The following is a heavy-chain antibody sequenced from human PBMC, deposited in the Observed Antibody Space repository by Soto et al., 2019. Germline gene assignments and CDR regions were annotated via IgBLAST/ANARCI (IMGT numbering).Heavy chain of an antibody. D-gene: IGHD2-15*01. CDR2: ISGSGGST. CDR1: GFTFSSYA. V-gene: IGHV3-23*01. CDR3: AKDLVGSNADYYDY. J-gene: IGHJ4*02. Sequence: PGGSLRLSCAASGFTFSSYAMSWVRQAPGKGMEWVAAISGSGGSTYYADSVKGRFTISRENSKNTLYLQMNSLRAEDAAVYYYAKDLVGSNADYYDYWGQGTLVTVSS.